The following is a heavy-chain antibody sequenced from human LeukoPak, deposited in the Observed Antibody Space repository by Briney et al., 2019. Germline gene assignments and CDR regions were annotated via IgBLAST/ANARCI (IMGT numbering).Heavy chain of an antibody. D-gene: IGHD5-12*01. J-gene: IGHJ4*02. V-gene: IGHV3-74*03. CDR1: GFTFSSSW. CDR2: IKSDGSGA. Sequence: AGGSLRLSCAASGFTFSSSWMHWVRQAPGKGLVWVSRIKSDGSGATYADSVKGRFTISRDNSKNTLYLQMNSLRAEDTAVYYCAKNPGGYDYRFDYWGQGTLVTVSS. CDR3: AKNPGGYDYRFDY.